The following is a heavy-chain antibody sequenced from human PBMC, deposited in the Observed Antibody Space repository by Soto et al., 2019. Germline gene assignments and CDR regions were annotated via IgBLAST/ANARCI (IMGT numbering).Heavy chain of an antibody. CDR1: GDSVSSNTAA. CDR3: ARGVDGSGFDR. V-gene: IGHV6-1*01. CDR2: RYYRSNWRQ. Sequence: QTLSLTCAISGDSVSSNTAAWNWIRSSPSRGLGWLGRRYYRSNWRQDSAVSVKSRITVNPVTFKDHLARQLNSVXPEVSAVYYCARGVDGSGFDRWCQGTVVTVSS. D-gene: IGHD6-19*01. J-gene: IGHJ4*02.